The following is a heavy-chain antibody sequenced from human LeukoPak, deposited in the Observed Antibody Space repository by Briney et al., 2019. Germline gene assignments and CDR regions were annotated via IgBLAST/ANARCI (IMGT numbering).Heavy chain of an antibody. D-gene: IGHD3-9*01. CDR3: AIEGSKSRYFDWLQT. CDR1: GYTLTELS. CDR2: FDPEDAET. J-gene: IGHJ5*02. Sequence: ASVKASCKVSGYTLTELSMHWVRQGPGKGLEWMGGFDPEDAETIYAQKFQGRVTLTEDTSTDTAYTELSSLRSEDTAVYYCAIEGSKSRYFDWLQTWGQGTLVTVSS. V-gene: IGHV1-24*01.